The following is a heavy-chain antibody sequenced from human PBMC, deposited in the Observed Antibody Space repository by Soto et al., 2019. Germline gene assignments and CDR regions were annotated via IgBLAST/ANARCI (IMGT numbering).Heavy chain of an antibody. V-gene: IGHV3-48*03. Sequence: EVQLVESGGGLVQFGGSLRLSCAASGFILSSYGMNWVRQAPGKGLEWISYISSSGRIIYYADSVKGRFTLSRDSASNSLFLQMNSLRAEDTAVYYCARDRPGRGHPLFDYWGQGTLVTVSS. CDR1: GFILSSYG. CDR2: ISSSGRII. CDR3: ARDRPGRGHPLFDY. D-gene: IGHD2-8*02. J-gene: IGHJ4*02.